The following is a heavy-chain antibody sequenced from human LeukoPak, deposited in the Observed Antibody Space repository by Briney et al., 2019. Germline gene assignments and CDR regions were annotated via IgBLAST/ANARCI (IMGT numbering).Heavy chain of an antibody. CDR1: GGTFSSYA. CDR2: IIPIFGTA. CDR3: ASSYYYDSSAIRVYFDY. Sequence: SVKVSCKASGGTFSSYAISWVRQAPGQGLEWMGGIIPIFGTANYAQRFQGRVTITTDESTSTAYMELSSLRSEDTAVYYCASSYYYDSSAIRVYFDYWGQGTLVTVSS. D-gene: IGHD3-22*01. V-gene: IGHV1-69*05. J-gene: IGHJ4*02.